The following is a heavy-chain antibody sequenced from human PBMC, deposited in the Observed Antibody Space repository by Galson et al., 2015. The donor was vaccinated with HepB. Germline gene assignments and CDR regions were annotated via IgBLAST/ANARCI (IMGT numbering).Heavy chain of an antibody. CDR3: AKKGDIVVVPAALGFYY. V-gene: IGHV3-23*01. D-gene: IGHD2-2*01. J-gene: IGHJ4*02. CDR1: GFTFSNYT. Sequence: SPRLSCAASGFTFSNYTMSWVRQAPGRGLEWVSGISGSGGSTYYAAFVKGRFTISRDNSKNTLYLQMHSLRAEDTAVYYCAKKGDIVVVPAALGFYYWGQGTLVTVSS. CDR2: ISGSGGST.